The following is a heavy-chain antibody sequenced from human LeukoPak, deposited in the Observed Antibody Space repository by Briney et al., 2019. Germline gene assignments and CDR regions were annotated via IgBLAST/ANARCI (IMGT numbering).Heavy chain of an antibody. CDR1: GLSLDDYA. Sequence: PGGSLRLSCAASGLSLDDYAMHWVRQAPGQGLEWVSSISWDGRNMAYAASVKGRFTISRDNAQNSLYLQMYSLKIEDTAFYYCIKDMGFDLLKDAFDVWGQGMLVTVSS. CDR3: IKDMGFDLLKDAFDV. V-gene: IGHV3-9*01. CDR2: ISWDGRNM. D-gene: IGHD1-26*01. J-gene: IGHJ3*01.